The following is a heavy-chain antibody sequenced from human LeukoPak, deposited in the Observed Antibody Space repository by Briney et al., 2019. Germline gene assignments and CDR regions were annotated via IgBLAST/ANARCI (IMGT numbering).Heavy chain of an antibody. CDR2: VYYSGST. V-gene: IGHV4-39*01. D-gene: IGHD3-3*01. CDR3: ARSYGDDFWSGYYTEPPDY. J-gene: IGHJ4*02. Sequence: KTSETLSLTCTVSGGSISSSSYYWGWIRQPPGERLEWIGSVYYSGSTYYNPTLKSRITISVDASKNQFSLKLSSVTAADTAVYYCARSYGDDFWSGYYTEPPDYWGQGTLVTVSS. CDR1: GGSISSSSYY.